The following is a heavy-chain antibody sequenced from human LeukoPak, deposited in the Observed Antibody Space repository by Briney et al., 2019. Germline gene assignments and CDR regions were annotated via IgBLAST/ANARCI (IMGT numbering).Heavy chain of an antibody. Sequence: PSETLSLTCTVSGASISSGDYYWTWIRQHPGKGLEWIGNIHYSGSTYYNPSLKSRLNISVDTSKNQFSLKLSSGTAADTAVYYCARDSTYYYDSGSSGPHYSDNWGQGTLVTVSS. CDR1: GASISSGDYY. V-gene: IGHV4-31*03. CDR3: ARDSTYYYDSGSSGPHYSDN. CDR2: IHYSGST. J-gene: IGHJ4*02. D-gene: IGHD3-10*01.